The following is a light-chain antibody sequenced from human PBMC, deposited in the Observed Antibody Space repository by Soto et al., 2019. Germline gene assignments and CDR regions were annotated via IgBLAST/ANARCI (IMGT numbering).Light chain of an antibody. V-gene: IGLV2-8*01. J-gene: IGLJ2*01. Sequence: QSVLTQPTSASGSPGQSVTISCTGTSSDVGGYNYVSWYQQHPGKAPKLMIYEVSKRPSGVPDRLSGSKSGNTASLTISGLQAEDEADYYCSSYAGSNNVVFGGGTKLTVL. CDR3: SSYAGSNNVV. CDR1: SSDVGGYNY. CDR2: EVS.